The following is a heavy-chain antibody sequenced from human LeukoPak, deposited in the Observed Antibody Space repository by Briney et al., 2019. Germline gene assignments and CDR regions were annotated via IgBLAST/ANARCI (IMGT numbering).Heavy chain of an antibody. V-gene: IGHV4-59*08. CDR2: IYYSGST. CDR1: GGSISSYY. D-gene: IGHD1-26*01. Sequence: SETLSLTCTVSGGSISSYYWSWLRQPPGKGLEWIGYIYYSGSTNYNPSLKSRVTISVDTSKNQFSLKLSSVTAADTAVYYCATGTDSGSYYGGDAFDIWGQGTMVTVSS. J-gene: IGHJ3*02. CDR3: ATGTDSGSYYGGDAFDI.